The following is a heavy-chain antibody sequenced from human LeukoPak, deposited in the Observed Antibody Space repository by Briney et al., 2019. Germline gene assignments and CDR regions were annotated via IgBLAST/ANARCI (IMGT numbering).Heavy chain of an antibody. Sequence: ASVKVSCKASGYTFTNYYMHWVRQAPGQGLEWMGIINPSGGSTRYAQKFQGRVTMTRDTSTSTVYMELSSLRSEDTAVYYCARDRGYSSSWYSTDAFDIWGQGTMVTVSS. CDR3: ARDRGYSSSWYSTDAFDI. CDR1: GYTFTNYY. CDR2: INPSGGST. V-gene: IGHV1-46*01. D-gene: IGHD6-13*01. J-gene: IGHJ3*02.